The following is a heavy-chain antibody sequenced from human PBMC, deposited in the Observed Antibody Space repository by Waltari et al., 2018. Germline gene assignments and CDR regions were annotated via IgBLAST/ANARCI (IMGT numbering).Heavy chain of an antibody. V-gene: IGHV4-4*07. D-gene: IGHD1-26*01. J-gene: IGHJ4*02. CDR1: GDSVNSNY. CDR3: IREHPLRYSGPLFDY. CDR2: ISGGTGTT. Sequence: QLHLQESGPGLVKPSETLSLTCAVSGDSVNSNYWSWVRQPPGKGLEWIGRISGGTGTTDFTPSLKSRVTISTDTSKNQISLKLTSVTAADTAVYYCIREHPLRYSGPLFDYWGQGVLVSVSS.